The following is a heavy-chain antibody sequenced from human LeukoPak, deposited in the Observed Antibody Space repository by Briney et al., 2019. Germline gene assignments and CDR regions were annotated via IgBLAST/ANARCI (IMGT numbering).Heavy chain of an antibody. CDR3: ARASTYYDYVWGSFYAFDI. CDR2: INTNTGNP. V-gene: IGHV7-4-1*02. D-gene: IGHD3-16*01. CDR1: GYTFTSYA. J-gene: IGHJ3*02. Sequence: GASVKVSCKASGYTFTSYAMNWVRQAPGQGLEWMGWINTNTGNPTYAQGFTGRFVLSLDTSVSTAYLQISSLKAEDTAVYYCARASTYYDYVWGSFYAFDIWGQGTMVTVSS.